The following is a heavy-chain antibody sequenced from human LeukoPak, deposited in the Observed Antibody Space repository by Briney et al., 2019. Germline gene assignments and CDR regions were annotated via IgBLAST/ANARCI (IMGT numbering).Heavy chain of an antibody. V-gene: IGHV1-2*02. CDR2: INPNSGGT. D-gene: IGHD2-15*01. CDR1: GYTFTGYY. CDR3: ATGGPDETVVISVAGVRS. J-gene: IGHJ5*02. Sequence: SSVKVSCKASGYTFTGYYMHWVRQAPGQGLEWMGWINPNSGGTNYAQKFQGRVTMTRDTSISTAYMELSRLRSDDTAVYYCATGGPDETVVISVAGVRSWGQGTLVTVSS.